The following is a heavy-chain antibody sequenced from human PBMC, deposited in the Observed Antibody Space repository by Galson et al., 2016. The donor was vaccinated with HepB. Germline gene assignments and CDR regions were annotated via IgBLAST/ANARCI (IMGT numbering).Heavy chain of an antibody. D-gene: IGHD3-16*01. CDR3: ARAAGGVMGSYYFDY. V-gene: IGHV3-23*01. CDR2: ITGGAGTT. J-gene: IGHJ4*02. Sequence: SLRLSCAASDFSFRSYAMALVRQAPGKGLEWVSTITGGAGTTFYADSVKGRFSISRDNSKNTLHLQITGLRAEDTAVYYCARAAGGVMGSYYFDYWDQGTLVTVSS. CDR1: DFSFRSYA.